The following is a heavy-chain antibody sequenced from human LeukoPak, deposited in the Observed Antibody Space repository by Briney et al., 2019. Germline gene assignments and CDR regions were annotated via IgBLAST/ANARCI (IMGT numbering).Heavy chain of an antibody. CDR2: IIPIFGIA. CDR3: AGDIFSGDCGGDCYSVFDP. V-gene: IGHV1-69*04. CDR1: GGTFSSYA. Sequence: ASVKVSCKASGGTFSSYAVSWVRQAPGQGLEWMGRIIPIFGIANYAQKFQGRVTITADKSTSTAYMELSSLRSEDTAVYYCAGDIFSGDCGGDCYSVFDPWGQGTLVTVSS. D-gene: IGHD2-21*02. J-gene: IGHJ5*02.